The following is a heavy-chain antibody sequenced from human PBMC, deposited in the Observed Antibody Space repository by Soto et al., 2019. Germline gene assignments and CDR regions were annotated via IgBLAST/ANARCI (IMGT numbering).Heavy chain of an antibody. CDR3: ARDHYYGSGSYYPMDDYYYYYMDV. V-gene: IGHV1-69*04. Sequence: SVKVSCKAPGGTFSSYTISWVRQAPGQGLEWMGRINPIHGIANYAQKFQGRVTITTDTSASTAYMELSSLRSEDTAVYYCARDHYYGSGSYYPMDDYYYYYMDVLGKGTTVTVSS. CDR1: GGTFSSYT. CDR2: INPIHGIA. J-gene: IGHJ6*03. D-gene: IGHD3-10*01.